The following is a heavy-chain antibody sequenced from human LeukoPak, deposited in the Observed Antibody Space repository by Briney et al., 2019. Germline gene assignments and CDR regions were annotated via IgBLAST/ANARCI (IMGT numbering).Heavy chain of an antibody. V-gene: IGHV3-72*01. Sequence: GGSLRLSCAASGFTFSDHYMAWVRQAPGEGLEWVCRSRNKANSYTTDYAASVKGRFTISRDDSKNSLYLQMNSLKTEDTTVYYCARLPAYCGGDCYSDYFDSWGQGTLVTVSS. D-gene: IGHD2-21*02. CDR2: SRNKANSYTT. CDR3: ARLPAYCGGDCYSDYFDS. J-gene: IGHJ4*02. CDR1: GFTFSDHY.